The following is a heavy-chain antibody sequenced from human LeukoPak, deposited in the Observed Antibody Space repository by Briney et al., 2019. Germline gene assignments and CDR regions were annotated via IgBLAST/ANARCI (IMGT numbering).Heavy chain of an antibody. Sequence: PGGSLRLSCAAAGFTFRSYAMNWVRQGPGKGLEWVSTMSASDAGTYYADSVKGRFTISRDNSKNTLYLQMNSLRAEDTAVYYCVKGSAVADIYFDYWGQGTLVTVSS. CDR1: GFTFRSYA. J-gene: IGHJ4*02. V-gene: IGHV3-23*01. CDR3: VKGSAVADIYFDY. D-gene: IGHD6-19*01. CDR2: MSASDAGT.